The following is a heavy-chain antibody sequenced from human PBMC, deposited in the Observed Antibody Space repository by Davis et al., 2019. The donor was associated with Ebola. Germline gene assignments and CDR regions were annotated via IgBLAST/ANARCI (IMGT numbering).Heavy chain of an antibody. CDR3: ARQRRIYYGSGSYPGVWFDP. CDR1: GGSISSSSYY. CDR2: IYYSGST. J-gene: IGHJ5*02. D-gene: IGHD3-10*01. V-gene: IGHV4-39*01. Sequence: PSETLSLTCTVSGGSISSSSYYWGWIRQPPGKGLEWIGSIYYSGSTYYNPSLKSRVTISVDTSKNQFSLKLSSVTAADTAVYYCARQRRIYYGSGSYPGVWFDPWGQGTLVTVSS.